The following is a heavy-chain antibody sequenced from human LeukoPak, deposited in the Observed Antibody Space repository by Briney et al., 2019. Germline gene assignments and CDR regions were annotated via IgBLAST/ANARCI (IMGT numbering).Heavy chain of an antibody. CDR2: ISRASESI. Sequence: GGSLRLSCEASGFNFNTYSMAWVRQAPGKGLEWVSIISRASESIFYADSVKGRFTISRDNAKNSLYLQMNGLRAEDTAAYYCARGATDTTRWFDPWGQGTLVTVSS. CDR3: ARGATDTTRWFDP. CDR1: GFNFNTYS. J-gene: IGHJ5*02. D-gene: IGHD1-7*01. V-gene: IGHV3-21*01.